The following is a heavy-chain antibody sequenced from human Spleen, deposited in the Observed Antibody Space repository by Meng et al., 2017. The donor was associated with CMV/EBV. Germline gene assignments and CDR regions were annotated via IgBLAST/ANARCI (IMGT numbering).Heavy chain of an antibody. CDR3: AREYCSSTSCSYNWFDP. J-gene: IGHJ5*02. Sequence: GESLKISCTASGFTFSTYDFHWVRQPTGKGLEWVSSIGTVGDTYSIGSVKGRFIISREDAKNSLYLQMNSLRAEDTALYHCAREYCSSTSCSYNWFDPWGQGTLVTVSS. CDR1: GFTFSTYD. V-gene: IGHV3-13*01. CDR2: IGTVGDT. D-gene: IGHD2-2*01.